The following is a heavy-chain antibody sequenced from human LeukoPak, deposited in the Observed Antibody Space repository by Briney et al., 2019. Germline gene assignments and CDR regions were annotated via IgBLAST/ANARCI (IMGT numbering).Heavy chain of an antibody. J-gene: IGHJ4*02. CDR2: IRYDGSNK. Sequence: PGGSLRLSCAASGFTFSSYGMHWVRQAPGKGLEWVAFIRYDGSNKYYADSVKGRFTISRDNSKNTLYLQMNSLRAEDTAVYYCAKDNEQQLVQDYWGQGTLVTVSS. CDR1: GFTFSSYG. V-gene: IGHV3-30*02. D-gene: IGHD6-13*01. CDR3: AKDNEQQLVQDY.